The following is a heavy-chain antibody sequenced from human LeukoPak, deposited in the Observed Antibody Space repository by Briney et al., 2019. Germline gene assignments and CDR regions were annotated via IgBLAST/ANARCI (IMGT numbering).Heavy chain of an antibody. CDR1: GYTFTSYD. V-gene: IGHV1-8*01. D-gene: IGHD1-26*01. CDR3: ARERVGRGSHADY. Sequence: ASVKVSCKASGYTFTSYDINWVRQATGQGLEWMGWMNPNSGNTGYAQKFQGRVSMTRNTSISTVYMELSSLRSEDTAVYYCARERVGRGSHADYWGQGTLVTVSS. CDR2: MNPNSGNT. J-gene: IGHJ4*02.